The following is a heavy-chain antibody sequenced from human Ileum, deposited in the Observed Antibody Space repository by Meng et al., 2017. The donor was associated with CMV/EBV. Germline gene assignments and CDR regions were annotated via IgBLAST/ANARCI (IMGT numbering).Heavy chain of an antibody. CDR3: ASGDSLRAVDF. CDR2: IYYSGGT. CDR1: GATSSGSTYY. J-gene: IGHJ4*02. V-gene: IGHV4-39*07. Sequence: HLQPKGSGPGQVKPSETLPLAWPASGATSSGSTYYWGWIRQPPGRGLEWIGSIYYSGGTYYNPSLKSRVTMSVATSKNQFSLKLNSVTAAATAVYYCASGDSLRAVDFWGQGTLVTVSS. D-gene: IGHD2-21*02.